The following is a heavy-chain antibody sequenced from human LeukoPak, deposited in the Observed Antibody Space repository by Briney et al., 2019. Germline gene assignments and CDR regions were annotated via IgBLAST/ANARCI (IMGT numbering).Heavy chain of an antibody. V-gene: IGHV3-7*01. CDR1: GFTFSTYW. Sequence: GGSLRLSCAASGFTFSTYWINWVRQAPGKGLEWVAVINQDGNEKYYVDSVRGRFTISRDNAKNSLYLQMNSLRAEDTAVYYCARDFRKAGDYWGQGTLVSDCS. CDR2: INQDGNEK. J-gene: IGHJ4*02. CDR3: ARDFRKAGDY.